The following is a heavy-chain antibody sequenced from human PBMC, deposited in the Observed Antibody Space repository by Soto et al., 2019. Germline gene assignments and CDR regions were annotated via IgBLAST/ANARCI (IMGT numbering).Heavy chain of an antibody. CDR1: GGTFSSYA. D-gene: IGHD3-22*01. J-gene: IGHJ6*02. CDR2: IIPIFGTA. V-gene: IGHV1-69*13. Sequence: SVKVSCKASGGTFSSYAISWVRQAPGQGLEWMGGIIPIFGTANYAQKFQGRVTITADESTSTAYMELSSLRSEDTAVYYCARGGKGRYYYDSSGYSLYYYYGMDVWGQGTTVTVSS. CDR3: ARGGKGRYYYDSSGYSLYYYYGMDV.